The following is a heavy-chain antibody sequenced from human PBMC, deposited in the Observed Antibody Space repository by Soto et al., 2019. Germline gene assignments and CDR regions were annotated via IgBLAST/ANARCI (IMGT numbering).Heavy chain of an antibody. V-gene: IGHV3-7*01. CDR2: IKQDGSEK. D-gene: IGHD6-13*01. CDR1: GFTFNNYW. J-gene: IGHJ4*02. CDR3: ARASPYSISLNLNY. Sequence: EVQLVESGGGLVQPGGSLRLSCAASGFTFNNYWMSWVRQAPGKGLEWVANIKQDGSEKYYVDSVKGRFTISRDNAKNSLYLQMDSSRADDTALYYGARASPYSISLNLNYWGQGTLVTVSS.